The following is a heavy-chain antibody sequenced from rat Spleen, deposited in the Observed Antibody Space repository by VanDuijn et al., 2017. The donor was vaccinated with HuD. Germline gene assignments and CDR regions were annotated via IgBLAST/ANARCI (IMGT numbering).Heavy chain of an antibody. D-gene: IGHD1-2*01. J-gene: IGHJ3*01. CDR2: ISSGGGNT. CDR1: GFTFSDFY. Sequence: EVQLVESDGGLVQSGRSLKLSCAASGFTFSDFYMAWVRQAPTKGLEWVASISSGGGNTYFRDSVKGRFTFSRDNAKNTQYLQMDSLTSEDTATYYCARHWNYYSSYNYGRYGWFAYWGQGTLVTVSS. V-gene: IGHV5S13*01. CDR3: ARHWNYYSSYNYGRYGWFAY.